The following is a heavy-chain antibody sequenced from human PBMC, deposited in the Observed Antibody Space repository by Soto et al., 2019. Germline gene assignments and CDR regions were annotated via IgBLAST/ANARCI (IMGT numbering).Heavy chain of an antibody. CDR1: GYTFTSYY. V-gene: IGHV1-46*01. Sequence: QVQLVQSGAEVKKPGASVKVSCKASGYTFTSYYMHWVRQAPGQGHEWMGIINPSGGSTSYAQKFQGRVTMTRDTATSTVYMELSSLRSEDTAVYYCARELEWELLRGLLDYWGQGTLVTVSS. J-gene: IGHJ4*02. D-gene: IGHD1-26*01. CDR2: INPSGGST. CDR3: ARELEWELLRGLLDY.